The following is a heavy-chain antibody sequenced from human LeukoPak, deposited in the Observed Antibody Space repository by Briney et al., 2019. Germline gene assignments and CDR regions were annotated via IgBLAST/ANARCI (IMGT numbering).Heavy chain of an antibody. CDR2: INPSGGST. D-gene: IGHD3-10*01. V-gene: IGHV1-46*01. Sequence: GASVKVSCRASGYTFRSYYMSWVRQAPGQGLEWMGIINPSGGSTTYTEKFQGRVTMTRDTSTRTVYMELSSLKSEDTAVYYCARGGGYGSGPYWGQGTLVTVSS. J-gene: IGHJ4*02. CDR1: GYTFRSYY. CDR3: ARGGGYGSGPY.